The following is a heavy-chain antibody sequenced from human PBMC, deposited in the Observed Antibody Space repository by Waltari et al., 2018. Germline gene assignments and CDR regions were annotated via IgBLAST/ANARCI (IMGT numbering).Heavy chain of an antibody. CDR3: ARGSLTSDCFFDS. CDR1: GFTVSSNY. Sequence: EVQLVESGGGFIQPGGSLRLSCTVSGFTVSSNYMGWVRQAPGKGLELISIIYIGGDTYYADSLKGRFTISRDTSRNTLYLQVDSLSAEDTAIYYCARGSLTSDCFFDSWGQGTLVTVSS. J-gene: IGHJ4*02. CDR2: IYIGGDT. D-gene: IGHD2-21*02. V-gene: IGHV3-53*01.